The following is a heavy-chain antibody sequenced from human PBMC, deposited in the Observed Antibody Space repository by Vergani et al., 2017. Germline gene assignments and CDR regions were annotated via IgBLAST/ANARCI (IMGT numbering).Heavy chain of an antibody. J-gene: IGHJ4*02. Sequence: QVQLQESGPGLVKPSQTLSLTCTVSGGSINSHNYYWSWIRQPAGKGLEWIGRIHTSGSTNYNPSLKSRVTMSEDTSKNQFSLNLTSVTAADTAVYFCAGGSCLGGICYKPLFDYWGQGILVTVSS. CDR2: IHTSGST. V-gene: IGHV4-61*02. CDR3: AGGSCLGGICYKPLFDY. D-gene: IGHD2-15*01. CDR1: GGSINSHNYY.